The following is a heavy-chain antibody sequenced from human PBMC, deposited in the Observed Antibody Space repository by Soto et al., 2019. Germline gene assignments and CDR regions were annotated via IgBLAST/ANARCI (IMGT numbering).Heavy chain of an antibody. V-gene: IGHV1-2*04. J-gene: IGHJ4*02. CDR3: ARGRLAPGYCSSTSCQRMGTFYFDY. Sequence: GASVKVSCKASGYTFTGYYMHWVRQAPGQGLEWMGWINPNSGGTNYAQKFQGWVTMTRDTSISTAYMELSRLRSDDTAVYYCARGRLAPGYCSSTSCQRMGTFYFDYWGQGTLVTVSS. CDR1: GYTFTGYY. CDR2: INPNSGGT. D-gene: IGHD2-2*01.